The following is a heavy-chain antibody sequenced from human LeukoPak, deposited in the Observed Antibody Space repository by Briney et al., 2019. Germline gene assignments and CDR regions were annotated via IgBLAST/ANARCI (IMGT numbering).Heavy chain of an antibody. Sequence: HPGGSLRLSCAASGFTFSSYTMSWVRQAPGKGLEWVSAISGSGGSTYYADSVKGRFTISRDNSKNTLYLQMNSLRAEDTAVYYCAKALLDHVDTAMVPWGQGTLVTVSS. CDR1: GFTFSSYT. D-gene: IGHD5-18*01. CDR3: AKALLDHVDTAMVP. V-gene: IGHV3-23*01. CDR2: ISGSGGST. J-gene: IGHJ5*02.